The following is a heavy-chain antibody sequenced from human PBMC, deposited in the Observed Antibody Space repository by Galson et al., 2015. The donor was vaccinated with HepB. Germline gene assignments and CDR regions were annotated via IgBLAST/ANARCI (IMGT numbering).Heavy chain of an antibody. V-gene: IGHV3-48*02. CDR1: GFTFSSYS. CDR3: ARESLTIFGVVIN. Sequence: SLRLSCAASGFTFSSYSMNWVRQAPGKGLEWVSYISSSSSTIYYADSVKGRFTISRDNAKNSLSLQMNSLRDEDTAVYYCARESLTIFGVVINWGQGTLVTVSS. CDR2: ISSSSSTI. J-gene: IGHJ4*02. D-gene: IGHD3-3*01.